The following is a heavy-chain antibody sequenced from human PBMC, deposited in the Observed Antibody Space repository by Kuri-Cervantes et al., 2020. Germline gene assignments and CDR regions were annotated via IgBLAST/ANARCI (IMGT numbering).Heavy chain of an antibody. CDR1: GYTFTGYY. J-gene: IGHJ4*02. Sequence: ASVKVSCKASGYTFTGYYMHWVRQAPGQGLEWMGIVNPSGGSTSYAQKFQGRVTVTTDTSTSTAYMELRSLRSDDTAVYYCARPGYGDYDLDYWGKGTLVTVSS. V-gene: IGHV1-46*01. CDR3: ARPGYGDYDLDY. D-gene: IGHD4-17*01. CDR2: VNPSGGST.